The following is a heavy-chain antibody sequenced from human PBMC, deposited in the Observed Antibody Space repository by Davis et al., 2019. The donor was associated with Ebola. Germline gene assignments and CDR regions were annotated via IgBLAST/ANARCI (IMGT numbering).Heavy chain of an antibody. Sequence: AASVKVSCKASGYTFTSYAMNWVRQAPGQGLEWMGWINTNTGNPTYAQGFTGRFVFSLDTSVSTAYLQISSLKAEDTAVYYCARMVRGFGELLQQYYFDYWGQGTLVTVSS. CDR1: GYTFTSYA. J-gene: IGHJ4*02. CDR3: ARMVRGFGELLQQYYFDY. D-gene: IGHD3-10*01. V-gene: IGHV7-4-1*02. CDR2: INTNTGNP.